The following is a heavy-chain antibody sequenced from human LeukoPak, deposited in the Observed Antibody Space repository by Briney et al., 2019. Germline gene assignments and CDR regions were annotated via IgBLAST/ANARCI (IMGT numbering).Heavy chain of an antibody. J-gene: IGHJ4*02. CDR1: GCTFSSYS. Sequence: GGSLRLSCAASGCTFSSYSMSWVRQAPGKGLEWVSGFSVSDKTTYYADSVKGRFIISRDNSENTLYLQIKSLRAEDTAVYYCAKDPSMYDGDYIIRWGQGTLVIVSS. V-gene: IGHV3-23*01. D-gene: IGHD4-17*01. CDR3: AKDPSMYDGDYIIR. CDR2: FSVSDKTT.